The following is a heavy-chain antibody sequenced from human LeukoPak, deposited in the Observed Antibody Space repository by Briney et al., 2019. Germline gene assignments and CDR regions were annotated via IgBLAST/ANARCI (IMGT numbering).Heavy chain of an antibody. CDR1: GFTFSSYA. Sequence: GGSLRLPCAASGFTFSSYAMSWVRQAPGKGLEWVSAISGSGGSTYYADSVKGRFTISRDNSKNTLYLQMNSLRAEDTAVYYCAKVEWLRFNNYWGQGTLVTVSS. V-gene: IGHV3-23*01. J-gene: IGHJ4*02. CDR2: ISGSGGST. D-gene: IGHD5-12*01. CDR3: AKVEWLRFNNY.